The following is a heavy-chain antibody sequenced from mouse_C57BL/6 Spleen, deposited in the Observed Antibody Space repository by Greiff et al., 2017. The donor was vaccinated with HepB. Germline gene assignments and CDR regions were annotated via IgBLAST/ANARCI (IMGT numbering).Heavy chain of an antibody. J-gene: IGHJ4*01. CDR3: ARSHYYGSSLYAMDY. CDR1: GYTFTSYW. D-gene: IGHD1-1*01. V-gene: IGHV1-72*01. Sequence: QVQLQQPGAELVKPGASVKLSCKASGYTFTSYWMHWVKQRPGRGLEWIGRIDPNSGGTKYNEKFKSKATLTVDKPSSTAYMQLISLTSEDSAVYYCARSHYYGSSLYAMDYWGQGTSVTVSS. CDR2: IDPNSGGT.